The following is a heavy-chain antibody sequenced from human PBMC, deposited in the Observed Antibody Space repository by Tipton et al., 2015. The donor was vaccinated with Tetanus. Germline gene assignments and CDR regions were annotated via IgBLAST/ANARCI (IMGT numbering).Heavy chain of an antibody. D-gene: IGHD2-2*01. J-gene: IGHJ5*02. CDR3: ARGSDIVVVPGVTRADWFDP. CDR2: VDRSGTT. Sequence: LRLSCTVSGVSISGYYWSWIRQPAGKGLEWIGRVDRSGTTTYNPSLKGRVTMSLDTSKNQFSLKLTSVTAVDTAMYYCARGSDIVVVPGVTRADWFDPWGQGTLVTVSS. V-gene: IGHV4-4*07. CDR1: GVSISGYY.